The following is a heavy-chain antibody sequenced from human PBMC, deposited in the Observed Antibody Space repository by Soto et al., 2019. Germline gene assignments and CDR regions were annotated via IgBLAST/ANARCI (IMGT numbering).Heavy chain of an antibody. CDR1: GGTFSSYA. J-gene: IGHJ4*02. CDR3: ARAKGQQLAPLDY. D-gene: IGHD6-13*01. Sequence: ASVKVSCKASGGTFSSYAISWVRQAPGQGLEWMGGIIPIFGTANYAQKFQGRVTITADESTSTAYMELSSLRSEDTAVYYCARAKGQQLAPLDYWGQGTLVNVSS. V-gene: IGHV1-69*13. CDR2: IIPIFGTA.